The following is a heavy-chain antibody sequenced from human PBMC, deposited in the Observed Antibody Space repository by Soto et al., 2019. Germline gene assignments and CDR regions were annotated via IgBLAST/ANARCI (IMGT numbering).Heavy chain of an antibody. J-gene: IGHJ4*02. D-gene: IGHD6-19*01. V-gene: IGHV3-23*01. CDR1: GFTFSNYA. CDR3: AKDRYSSGWYIYDY. Sequence: PGGSLRLSCTASGFTFSNYALSWVRQAPGKGLEWVSGISSIGGSTHYADSVKGRFTISRDTSKNTVYLQMNSLRVEDTAIYYCAKDRYSSGWYIYDYWGQGTLATVPS. CDR2: ISSIGGST.